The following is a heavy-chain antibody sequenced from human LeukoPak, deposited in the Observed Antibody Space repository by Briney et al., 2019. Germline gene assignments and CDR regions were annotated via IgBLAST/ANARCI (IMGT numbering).Heavy chain of an antibody. J-gene: IGHJ4*02. CDR2: INPNSGGT. Sequence: ASVKVSCKASGYTFTSYYMHWVRQAPGQGLEWMGWINPNSGGTNYAQKFQGRVTMTRDTSISTAYMELSRLRSDDTAVYYCARLYYYDSSGYLSWGQGTLVTVSS. V-gene: IGHV1-2*02. D-gene: IGHD3-22*01. CDR3: ARLYYYDSSGYLS. CDR1: GYTFTSYY.